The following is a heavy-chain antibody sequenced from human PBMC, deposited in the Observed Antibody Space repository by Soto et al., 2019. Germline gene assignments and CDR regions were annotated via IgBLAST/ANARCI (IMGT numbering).Heavy chain of an antibody. D-gene: IGHD3-3*01. CDR2: ITWNGGNK. V-gene: IGHV3-43*01. CDR1: GFRFDDYN. CDR3: ARETLSFGSALDV. Sequence: PGGSLRLSCAASGFRFDDYNMHWVRQAPGKGLEWVSLITWNGGNKYYADSVKGRFIISRDGTTQSVSLQMTSLKREDTGVYYCARETLSFGSALDVWGQGTTVTVSS. J-gene: IGHJ6*02.